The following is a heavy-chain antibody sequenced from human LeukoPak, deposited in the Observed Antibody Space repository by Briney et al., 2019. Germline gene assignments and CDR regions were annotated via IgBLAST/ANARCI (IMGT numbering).Heavy chain of an antibody. CDR3: AKDQGLRRAEYFQH. J-gene: IGHJ1*01. CDR2: ISYDGSNK. CDR1: GFTFSSYG. V-gene: IGHV3-30*18. D-gene: IGHD6-19*01. Sequence: GRSLRLSCAASGFTFSSYGMHWVRQAPGKGLGWVAVISYDGSNKYYADSVKGRFTISRDNSKNTLYLQMNSLRAEDTAVYYCAKDQGLRRAEYFQHWGQGTLVTVSS.